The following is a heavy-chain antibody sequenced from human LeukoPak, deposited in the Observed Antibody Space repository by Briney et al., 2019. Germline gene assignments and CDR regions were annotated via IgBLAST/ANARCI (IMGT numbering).Heavy chain of an antibody. Sequence: ASVKVSCKASGYTCTGYYMHWVRQAPGQGLEWMGWINPNSGGTNYAQKFQGRVTMTRDTSISTAYMELSRLRSDDTAVYYCARAGELERRGLDYWGQGTLVTVSS. CDR2: INPNSGGT. J-gene: IGHJ4*02. V-gene: IGHV1-2*02. CDR1: GYTCTGYY. D-gene: IGHD1-1*01. CDR3: ARAGELERRGLDY.